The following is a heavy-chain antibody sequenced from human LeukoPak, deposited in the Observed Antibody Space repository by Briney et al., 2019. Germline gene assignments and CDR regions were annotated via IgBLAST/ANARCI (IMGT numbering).Heavy chain of an antibody. V-gene: IGHV1-18*01. Sequence: GASVKVSCKASGYTFTSYGISWVRQAPGQGLEWMGWISAYNGNTNYAQKFQGRVTMTRDTSISTAYMELSRLRSDDTAVYYCARESPRGNWNYYWFDPWGQGTLVTVSS. CDR1: GYTFTSYG. CDR3: ARESPRGNWNYYWFDP. J-gene: IGHJ5*02. D-gene: IGHD1-7*01. CDR2: ISAYNGNT.